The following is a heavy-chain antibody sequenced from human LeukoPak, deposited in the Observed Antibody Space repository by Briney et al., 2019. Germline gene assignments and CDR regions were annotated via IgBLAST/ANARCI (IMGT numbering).Heavy chain of an antibody. CDR1: GFTFSSYA. V-gene: IGHV3-23*01. CDR2: ISGSGGST. CDR3: AKDQGLMVYAIFDY. D-gene: IGHD2-8*01. Sequence: PGESLKISCAASGFTFSSYAMSWVRQAPGKGLEWVSAISGSGGSTYYADSVKGRFTISRDNSKNTLYLQMNSLRAEDTAVYYCAKDQGLMVYAIFDYWGQGTLVTVSS. J-gene: IGHJ4*02.